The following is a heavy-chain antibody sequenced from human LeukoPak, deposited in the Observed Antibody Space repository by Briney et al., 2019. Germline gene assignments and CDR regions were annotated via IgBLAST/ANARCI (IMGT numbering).Heavy chain of an antibody. CDR3: AREGSSYYDILTGYQNWFDP. CDR1: GGSVSSGSYY. D-gene: IGHD3-9*01. CDR2: IYNSGST. J-gene: IGHJ5*02. Sequence: SETLSLTCTVSGGSVSSGSYYWSWIRQPPGKGLEWIGYIYNSGSTNYNPSLKSRVTISVDTSKNQFSLKLSSVTAADTAVYYCAREGSSYYDILTGYQNWFDPWGQGTLVTVSS. V-gene: IGHV4-61*01.